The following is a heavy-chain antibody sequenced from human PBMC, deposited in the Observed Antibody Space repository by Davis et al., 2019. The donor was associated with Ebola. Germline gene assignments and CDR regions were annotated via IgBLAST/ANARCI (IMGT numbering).Heavy chain of an antibody. V-gene: IGHV3-23*01. CDR2: VSGSGDTT. CDR1: GFTFSNYA. Sequence: GESLKISCAASGFTFSNYAMSWVRQAPGKGLEWVSAVSGSGDTTYYADSVKGRFTISRDSSKNTLYLQMNSLRVEDTAIYYCAKIFFGTRAIDYGDYWGQGTLVTVSS. CDR3: AKIFFGTRAIDYGDY. J-gene: IGHJ4*02. D-gene: IGHD3-3*01.